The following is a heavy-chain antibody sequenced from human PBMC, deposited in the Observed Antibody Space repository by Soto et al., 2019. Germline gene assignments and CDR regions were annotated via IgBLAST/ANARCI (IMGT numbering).Heavy chain of an antibody. CDR2: IIPILGIA. Sequence: QVQLVQSGAEVKKPGSSVKVSCKASGGTFSSYTISWVRQAPGQGLEWMGRIIPILGIANYAQKFQGRVTITADKSTSTAYMELSSLRSEDTAVYYCARARDCGGDCYPRFDYWGQGTLVTASS. D-gene: IGHD2-21*02. CDR1: GGTFSSYT. V-gene: IGHV1-69*02. CDR3: ARARDCGGDCYPRFDY. J-gene: IGHJ4*02.